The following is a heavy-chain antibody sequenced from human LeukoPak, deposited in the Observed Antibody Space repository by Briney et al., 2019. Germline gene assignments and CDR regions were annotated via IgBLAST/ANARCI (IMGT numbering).Heavy chain of an antibody. CDR2: IYYSGST. CDR1: GGSISSYY. J-gene: IGHJ4*02. D-gene: IGHD3-3*01. V-gene: IGHV4-59*12. CDR3: ASAYDFWSGYRLDY. Sequence: SETLSLTCTVSGGSISSYYWSWIRQPPGKGLEWIGYIYYSGSTNYNPSLKSRVTISVDTSKNQFSLKLSSVTAADTAVYYCASAYDFWSGYRLDYWGQGTLVTVSS.